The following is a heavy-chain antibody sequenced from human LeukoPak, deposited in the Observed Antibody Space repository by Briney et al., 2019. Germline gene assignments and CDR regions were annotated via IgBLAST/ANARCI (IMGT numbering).Heavy chain of an antibody. V-gene: IGHV4-39*06. D-gene: IGHD6-19*01. J-gene: IGHJ5*02. Sequence: PSETLFLTCTVSGGSISNYYWGWIRQPPGEGLEWIGSIYYSGSTYYNSSLQSRVTISVHMSNNQFALKLNSVTAADTAVYYCARYYLQWLARSTNWFDPWGQGTLVTVSS. CDR2: IYYSGST. CDR3: ARYYLQWLARSTNWFDP. CDR1: GGSISNYY.